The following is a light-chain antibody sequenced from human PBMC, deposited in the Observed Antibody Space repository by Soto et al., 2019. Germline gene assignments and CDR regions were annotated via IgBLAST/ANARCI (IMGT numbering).Light chain of an antibody. V-gene: IGLV2-14*01. CDR1: SSDVGGYDF. CDR2: EVR. Sequence: QSALTQPASVSGSVGQSITISCTGTSSDVGGYDFVSWYQHHPGKAPKLIIYEVRTRPSGVSDRFSGSKSANTASLTISGLQAEDEADYYCSSYTSDWGVFGTGTKVTVL. J-gene: IGLJ1*01. CDR3: SSYTSDWGV.